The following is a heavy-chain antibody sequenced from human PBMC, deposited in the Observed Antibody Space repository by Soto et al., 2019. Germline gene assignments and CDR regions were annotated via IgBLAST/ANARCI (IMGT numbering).Heavy chain of an antibody. Sequence: PSETLSLTCAVSGGSISSSNWWSWVRQPPGKGLEWIGEIYHSGSTNYNPSLKSRVTISVDKSKNQFSLKLSSVTAADTAVYYCARELDSSGYPPNYFDYWGQGTLVTVSS. J-gene: IGHJ4*02. V-gene: IGHV4-4*02. D-gene: IGHD3-22*01. CDR2: IYHSGST. CDR3: ARELDSSGYPPNYFDY. CDR1: GGSISSSNW.